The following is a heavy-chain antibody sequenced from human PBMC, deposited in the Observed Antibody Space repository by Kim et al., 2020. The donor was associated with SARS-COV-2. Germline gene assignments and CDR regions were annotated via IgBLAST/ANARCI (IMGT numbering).Heavy chain of an antibody. CDR3: ARVGDWTFKD. V-gene: IGHV4-59*01. Sequence: SETLSLTCTVSGDSINGYYWSWIRQPPGKGLEWIGYISYTGSANFNPSLKGRVTISLDTTNNQFSLKLSSMTAADTAVYYCARVGDWTFKDWGQGTLVTVSS. CDR2: ISYTGSA. D-gene: IGHD1-1*01. J-gene: IGHJ4*02. CDR1: GDSINGYY.